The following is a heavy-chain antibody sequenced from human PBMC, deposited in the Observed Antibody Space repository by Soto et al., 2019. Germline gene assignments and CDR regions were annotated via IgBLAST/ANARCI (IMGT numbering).Heavy chain of an antibody. Sequence: SETLSLTCAASGGSISSSNWWSWVRQPPGKGLEWIGEIYHSGSTNYNPSLKSRVTISVDKSKNQFSLKLSSVTAADTAVYYCARTRGYSYGTDYWGQGTLVTV. D-gene: IGHD5-18*01. CDR3: ARTRGYSYGTDY. CDR2: IYHSGST. CDR1: GGSISSSNW. J-gene: IGHJ4*02. V-gene: IGHV4-4*02.